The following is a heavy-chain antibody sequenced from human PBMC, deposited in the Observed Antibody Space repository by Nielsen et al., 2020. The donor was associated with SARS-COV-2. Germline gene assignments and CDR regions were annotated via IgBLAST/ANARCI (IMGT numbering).Heavy chain of an antibody. CDR2: ITSSSSTI. D-gene: IGHD3-3*01. V-gene: IGHV3-48*01. J-gene: IGHJ6*03. CDR1: GFTFSGYS. Sequence: GESLKISCAASGFTFSGYSMNWVRQAPGKGLEWVSYITSSSSTIYYADSVKGRFTISRDNAKNSLYLQMNSLRTEDTAVYYCARDSLLEWPERNYYYYYYMDVWGKGTTVTVSS. CDR3: ARDSLLEWPERNYYYYYYMDV.